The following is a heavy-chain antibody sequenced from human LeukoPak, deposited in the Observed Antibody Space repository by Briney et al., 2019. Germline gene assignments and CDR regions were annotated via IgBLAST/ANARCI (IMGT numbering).Heavy chain of an antibody. J-gene: IGHJ4*02. CDR1: GFPFSTYA. CDR3: VRSLDY. Sequence: GGSLRLPCAASGFPFSTYAMNWVRQAPGKGLEWVSVITGSGGFTQYADSVKGRFTISRDNSKNTVYLQMNSLRVEDTALYYCVRSLDYWGQGTLVTVSS. CDR2: ITGSGGFT. V-gene: IGHV3-23*01.